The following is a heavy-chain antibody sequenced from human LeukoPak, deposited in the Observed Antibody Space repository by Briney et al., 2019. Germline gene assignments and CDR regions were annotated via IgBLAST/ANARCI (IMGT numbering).Heavy chain of an antibody. Sequence: ASAKVSCKASGYSFTSYGISWVRQAPGQGLEWMGWVSAYNGNTNSAQKFQGRVTMTTDTSTSTAYMELRRVRSDDTAVYYCAKDCSGGTCYFDYWGQGTLVTVSS. D-gene: IGHD2-15*01. CDR2: VSAYNGNT. CDR3: AKDCSGGTCYFDY. V-gene: IGHV1-18*01. CDR1: GYSFTSYG. J-gene: IGHJ4*02.